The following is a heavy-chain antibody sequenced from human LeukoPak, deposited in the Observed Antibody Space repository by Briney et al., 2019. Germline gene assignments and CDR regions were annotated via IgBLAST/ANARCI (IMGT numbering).Heavy chain of an antibody. Sequence: ASVKVSCKASGYTFTSYDINWGRQASGQGLEWMGWMNPNSGNTGSAQKFQGRVTMTRNTSKSTAYMELSRLRSEDTAEYYCARSRSGSYSNDAFDIWGQGTMVTVSS. CDR1: GYTFTSYD. V-gene: IGHV1-8*01. D-gene: IGHD3-10*01. CDR3: ARSRSGSYSNDAFDI. CDR2: MNPNSGNT. J-gene: IGHJ3*02.